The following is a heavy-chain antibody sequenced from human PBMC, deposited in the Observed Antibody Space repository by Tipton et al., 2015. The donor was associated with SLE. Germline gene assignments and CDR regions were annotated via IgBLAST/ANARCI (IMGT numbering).Heavy chain of an antibody. CDR3: ARVLGGLGLFDY. Sequence: GSLRLSCAASGFTVSSNYMSWVRQAPGKGLEWVSVIYSGGSTYYADSVKGRFTISRDNSKDTLYLQMNSLRAEDTAVYYCARVLGGLGLFDYWGQGTLVTVSS. J-gene: IGHJ4*02. CDR1: GFTVSSNY. CDR2: IYSGGST. D-gene: IGHD2-15*01. V-gene: IGHV3-53*05.